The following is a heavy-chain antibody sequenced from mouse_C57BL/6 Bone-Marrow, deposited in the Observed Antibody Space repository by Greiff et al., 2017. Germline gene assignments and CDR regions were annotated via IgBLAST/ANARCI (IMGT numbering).Heavy chain of an antibody. Sequence: EVQLQQSGPVLVKPGASVKMSCKASGYTFTDYYMNWVKQSHGKRLEWIGVINPYNGGTSYNQKCKGKATLTVDKSSSTAYMELNSLTSEDSAVYDCARGGLLTCAYWGQGTLVTVSA. CDR2: INPYNGGT. CDR3: ARGGLLTCAY. J-gene: IGHJ3*01. CDR1: GYTFTDYY. V-gene: IGHV1-19*01. D-gene: IGHD2-13*01.